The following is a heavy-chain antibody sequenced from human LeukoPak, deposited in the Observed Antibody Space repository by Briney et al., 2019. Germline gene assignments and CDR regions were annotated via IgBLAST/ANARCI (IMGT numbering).Heavy chain of an antibody. CDR2: ISYDGSNK. D-gene: IGHD4-17*01. V-gene: IGHV3-30*04. Sequence: GKSLRLSCAASGFTFSGYPIHWVRQAPGKGLEWVAVISYDGSNKYYADSVKGRFTISRDNSKNTLYLQMNSLRAEDTAVYYCAKDRLTVTTCEFDYWGQGTLVTVSS. CDR3: AKDRLTVTTCEFDY. CDR1: GFTFSGYP. J-gene: IGHJ4*02.